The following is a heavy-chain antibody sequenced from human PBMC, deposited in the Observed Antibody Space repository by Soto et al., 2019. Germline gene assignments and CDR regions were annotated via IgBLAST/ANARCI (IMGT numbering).Heavy chain of an antibody. CDR3: AGENVAVPAYF. Sequence: PGGSLRLSCTASRFTFSNYWMSWVRQAPGKGLEWVANIKQDGSETYYVDSVKGRFTISRDNAKNSVYLQMNSLRVDDTAVYFCAGENVAVPAYFWGQGT. D-gene: IGHD6-19*01. CDR1: RFTFSNYW. CDR2: IKQDGSET. V-gene: IGHV3-7*01. J-gene: IGHJ4*02.